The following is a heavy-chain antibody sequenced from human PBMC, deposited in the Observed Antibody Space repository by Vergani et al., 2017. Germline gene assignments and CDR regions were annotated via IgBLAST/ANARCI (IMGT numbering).Heavy chain of an antibody. CDR1: DSSIMTNPY. CDR2: IHHSGDT. V-gene: IGHV4-38-2*01. CDR3: ARHRGSGGFFPASYFYGVDV. D-gene: IGHD3-10*01. Sequence: QVQLQESGPGLVKPSETLTLTCDVSDSSIMTNPYWGWFRQSPGKGLEWIGCIHHSGDTHYNSSLKRRVSISIVSSSKFSLSLNSVTAADTAIYYCARHRGSGGFFPASYFYGVDVWGHGTTVTVSS. J-gene: IGHJ6*02.